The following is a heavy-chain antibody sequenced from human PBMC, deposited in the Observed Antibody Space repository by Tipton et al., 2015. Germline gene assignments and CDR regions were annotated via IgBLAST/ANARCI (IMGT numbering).Heavy chain of an antibody. Sequence: TLSLTCTVSGGSISGASNYWSWIRQHPTKGLEWIGYIFYSGSAFYNPSLKSRVSISVDTSENQFSLKLSSVTAADSAVYYCASGGILGYFDYWGQGTLITVSS. V-gene: IGHV4-31*03. CDR1: GGSISGASNY. D-gene: IGHD3-16*01. J-gene: IGHJ4*02. CDR3: ASGGILGYFDY. CDR2: IFYSGSA.